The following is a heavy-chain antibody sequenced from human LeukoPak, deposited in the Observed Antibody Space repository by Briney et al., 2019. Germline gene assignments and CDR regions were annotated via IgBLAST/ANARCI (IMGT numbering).Heavy chain of an antibody. CDR1: GFTFSSYG. V-gene: IGHV3-30*02. CDR2: IRYDGSNK. D-gene: IGHD5-18*01. J-gene: IGHJ4*02. Sequence: GGSLRLSCAASGFTFSSYGMHWVRQAPGEGLEWVAFIRYDGSNKYSADSVKGRFTISRDNSKNTLYLQMNSLRAEDTAVYYCAKSGTAMVYYFDYWGQGTLVTVSS. CDR3: AKSGTAMVYYFDY.